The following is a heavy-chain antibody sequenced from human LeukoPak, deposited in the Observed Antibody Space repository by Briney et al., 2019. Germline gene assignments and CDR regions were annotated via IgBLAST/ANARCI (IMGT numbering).Heavy chain of an antibody. J-gene: IGHJ5*02. V-gene: IGHV1-18*01. CDR2: ISAYNGST. CDR1: GYTFTSYG. D-gene: IGHD1-26*01. CDR3: ARRGSGSYYSNQNWFDP. Sequence: ASVKVSCKASGYTFTSYGISWVRQAPGQGLEWMGWISAYNGSTNYAQKLQGRVTMTTDTSTSTAYMELRSLRSDDTAVYYCARRGSGSYYSNQNWFDPWGQGTLVTVSS.